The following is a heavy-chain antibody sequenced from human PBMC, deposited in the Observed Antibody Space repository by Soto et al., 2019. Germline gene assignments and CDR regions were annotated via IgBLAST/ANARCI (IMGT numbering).Heavy chain of an antibody. Sequence: GGSLRLSCAASGFTFSSYSMNWVRQAPGKGLEWVSSISSSSSYIYYADSVKGRFTISRDNAKNSLYLQMNSLRAEDTAVYYCAIGGCSSTSCYRTYYYMDVWGKGTTVTV. V-gene: IGHV3-21*01. D-gene: IGHD2-2*02. J-gene: IGHJ6*03. CDR3: AIGGCSSTSCYRTYYYMDV. CDR1: GFTFSSYS. CDR2: ISSSSSYI.